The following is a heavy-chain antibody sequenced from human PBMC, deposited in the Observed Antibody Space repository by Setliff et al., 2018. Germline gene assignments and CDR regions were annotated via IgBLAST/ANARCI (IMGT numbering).Heavy chain of an antibody. Sequence: LSLTCTVSGGSISSSSYYWGWIRQPPGKGLEWIGSIYYSGSAYYNPSLKSRVTISVDTSKNQFSLKLSSVTAADTAVYCCARDRITIFGVVIPFDYWGQGTLVTVSS. D-gene: IGHD3-3*01. CDR3: ARDRITIFGVVIPFDY. V-gene: IGHV4-39*07. CDR1: GGSISSSSYY. CDR2: IYYSGSA. J-gene: IGHJ4*02.